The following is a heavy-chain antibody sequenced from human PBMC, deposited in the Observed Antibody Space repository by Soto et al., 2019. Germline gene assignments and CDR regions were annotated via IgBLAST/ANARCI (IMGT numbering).Heavy chain of an antibody. V-gene: IGHV3-30*18. J-gene: IGHJ4*02. CDR2: ILHDGTNK. CDR1: GFIFSHYG. Sequence: GGSLRLSCAASGFIFSHYGMHWVRQAPGKGLEWVAAILHDGTNKYYADSVKGRFAISRDNSKNTLYLQMNSLRAEDTAHYYCAKDRYYYDSSLQYWGQGALVTVSS. D-gene: IGHD3-22*01. CDR3: AKDRYYYDSSLQY.